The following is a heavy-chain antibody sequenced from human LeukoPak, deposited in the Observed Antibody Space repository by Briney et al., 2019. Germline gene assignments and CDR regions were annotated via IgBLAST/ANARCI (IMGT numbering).Heavy chain of an antibody. CDR1: GGSIRSSYYY. Sequence: SETLSLTCTVSGGSIRSSYYYWGWIRQPPGKGLEWIGSIYDSGSTYYNPSLKSRVTISVDTSKNQFSLRLNSVTAADTAMYYCARSHDHLWGNYPDYWGQGTLVTVSS. V-gene: IGHV4-39*07. D-gene: IGHD3-16*02. J-gene: IGHJ4*02. CDR3: ARSHDHLWGNYPDY. CDR2: IYDSGST.